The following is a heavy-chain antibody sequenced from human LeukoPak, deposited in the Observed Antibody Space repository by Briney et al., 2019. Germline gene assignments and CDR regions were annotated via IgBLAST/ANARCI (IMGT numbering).Heavy chain of an antibody. Sequence: PGGSLRLSCEASGFTFGSYWMHWVRQAPGKGLVWVSRINGDGSSTSYADSVKGRFTISRDNAKNTLYLQMNSLRAEDSAVYYCASAYYHYYFDYWGQGTLVTVSS. CDR3: ASAYYHYYFDY. J-gene: IGHJ4*02. CDR1: GFTFGSYW. V-gene: IGHV3-74*01. CDR2: INGDGSST. D-gene: IGHD3-16*01.